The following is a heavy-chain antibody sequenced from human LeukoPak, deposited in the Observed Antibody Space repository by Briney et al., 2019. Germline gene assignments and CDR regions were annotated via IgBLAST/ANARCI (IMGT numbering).Heavy chain of an antibody. J-gene: IGHJ4*02. CDR1: GYTFTGYY. D-gene: IGHD5-18*01. CDR3: ARGNRWVQLWLRSVDY. Sequence: ASVKVSCEASGYTFTGYYMHWVRQAPGQGLEWMGRINPNSGGTNYAQKFQGRVTMTRDTSISTAYMELSRLRSDDTAVYYCARGNRWVQLWLRSVDYWGQGTLVTVSS. CDR2: INPNSGGT. V-gene: IGHV1-2*06.